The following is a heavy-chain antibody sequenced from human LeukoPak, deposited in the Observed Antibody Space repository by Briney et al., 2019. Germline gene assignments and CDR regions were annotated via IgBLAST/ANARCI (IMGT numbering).Heavy chain of an antibody. D-gene: IGHD5-24*01. J-gene: IGHJ5*02. CDR3: ARESTPLRGAFDP. CDR1: GFTSRDNQ. Sequence: GGSLSPSFAASGFTSRDNQISWAPQVPGKGLGGVSVIDSRDNTYHADSVKGRFTISRHTSKNTLYLQMNSLRAEDTAVYYCARESTPLRGAFDPWGPGTLVTVSS. CDR2: IDSRDNT. V-gene: IGHV3-53*04.